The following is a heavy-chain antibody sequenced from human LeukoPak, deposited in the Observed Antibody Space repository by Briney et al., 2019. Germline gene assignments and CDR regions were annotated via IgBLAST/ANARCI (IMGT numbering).Heavy chain of an antibody. CDR2: ISGRGDST. V-gene: IGHV3-23*01. Sequence: GGSLRLSCAASGFTFSSYAMSWVRQAPGKGLEWVSDISGRGDSTYYADSVKGRFTISRDNSKNTLYLQMNSLRADDTAVYYCAKDRVSPGFNWFDPWGQGTRVTVSS. D-gene: IGHD3-16*01. CDR3: AKDRVSPGFNWFDP. CDR1: GFTFSSYA. J-gene: IGHJ5*02.